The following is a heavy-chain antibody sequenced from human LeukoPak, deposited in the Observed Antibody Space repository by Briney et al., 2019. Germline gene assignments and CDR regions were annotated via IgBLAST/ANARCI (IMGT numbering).Heavy chain of an antibody. D-gene: IGHD2-15*01. CDR2: ISDDSSFT. V-gene: IGHV3-23*01. CDR3: AKGRCSGVGCDSFHS. Sequence: GGSLRLPCVASGLRFRSYAMNWVRQAPGKGLECISTISDDSSFTYYADSVKGRSAISRDDSKNTLYLQMNNLKVEGTAVYYCAKGRCSGVGCDSFHSWGQGALVTVSS. J-gene: IGHJ4*02. CDR1: GLRFRSYA.